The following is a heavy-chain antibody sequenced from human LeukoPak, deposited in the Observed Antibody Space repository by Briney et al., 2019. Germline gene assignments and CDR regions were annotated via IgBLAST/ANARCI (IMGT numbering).Heavy chain of an antibody. CDR1: GFTFSSYG. CDR2: ISYDGSNK. J-gene: IGHJ3*02. Sequence: PGRSLRLSCAASGFTFSSYGMHWVRQAPGKGLEWVAVISYDGSNKYYADSVKGRFTISRDNSKNTLYLQMIRLRGEDTAVYYCAKDGGLTVTTYDAFDIWGQGTMVTVSS. D-gene: IGHD4-17*01. CDR3: AKDGGLTVTTYDAFDI. V-gene: IGHV3-30*18.